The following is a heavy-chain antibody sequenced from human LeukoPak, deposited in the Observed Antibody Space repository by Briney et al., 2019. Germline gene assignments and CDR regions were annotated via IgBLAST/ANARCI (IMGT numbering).Heavy chain of an antibody. V-gene: IGHV4-34*01. J-gene: IGHJ3*02. D-gene: IGHD1-26*01. CDR3: ARRPWVGAAGI. Sequence: SETLSLTCAVYGGSFSDYYWCWIRQSPGKGLEWIGEINHRGSANYNPSLKSRVTISVDTSKNQFSLKLSSLTAADTAVYYCARRPWVGAAGIWGQGTKVTVSS. CDR2: INHRGSA. CDR1: GGSFSDYY.